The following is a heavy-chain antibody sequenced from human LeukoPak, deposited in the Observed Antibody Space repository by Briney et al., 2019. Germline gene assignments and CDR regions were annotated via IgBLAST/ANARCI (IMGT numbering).Heavy chain of an antibody. CDR1: GFTFTSYA. Sequence: QTGGSLRLSCAASGFTFTSYAMSWVRQAPGKGLEWVSAISDSGGSTYYADSVKGRFTISRDNSKNTLYLDMNSLTIEETAVYYCAKVHTSSWGFFEVWGRGAPVTVSS. CDR2: ISDSGGST. D-gene: IGHD6-13*01. J-gene: IGHJ2*01. CDR3: AKVHTSSWGFFEV. V-gene: IGHV3-23*01.